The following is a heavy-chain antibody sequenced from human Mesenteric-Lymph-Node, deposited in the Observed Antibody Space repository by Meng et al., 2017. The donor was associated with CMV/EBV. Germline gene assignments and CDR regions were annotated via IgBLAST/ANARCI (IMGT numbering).Heavy chain of an antibody. Sequence: LRLSCADSGFTVSGSFMNWIRQAPGKGLECVSIIYSDGRTDYADSVKGRFAISRDNSKNTLYLQMNRLRVEDTAVYYCVRSVGWVDTWGHGTLVTVSS. J-gene: IGHJ5*01. D-gene: IGHD5-24*01. CDR1: GFTVSGSF. V-gene: IGHV3-53*01. CDR2: IYSDGRT. CDR3: VRSVGWVDT.